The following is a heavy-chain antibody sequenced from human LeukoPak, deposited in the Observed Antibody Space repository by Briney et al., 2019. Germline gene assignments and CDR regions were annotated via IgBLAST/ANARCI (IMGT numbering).Heavy chain of an antibody. CDR3: VRDNPRCCGVIPANIDDF. V-gene: IGHV3-74*01. J-gene: IGHJ4*02. Sequence: GGSLRLSCAASGFTFSSYWMHWVRQAPGKGLVWVSRINSDGSDTSYADSVKGRFTISRDNAKNTLYLQMNSLRAEDTALYYCVRDNPRCCGVIPANIDDFWGQGTLVTVSS. CDR1: GFTFSSYW. CDR2: INSDGSDT. D-gene: IGHD2-21*01.